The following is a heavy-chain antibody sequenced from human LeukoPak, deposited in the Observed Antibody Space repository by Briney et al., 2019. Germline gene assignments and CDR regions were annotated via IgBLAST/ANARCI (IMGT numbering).Heavy chain of an antibody. D-gene: IGHD1-14*01. CDR1: GYSFTSYW. Sequence: GESLKISCKGSGYSFTSYWIVWVRQMPGKGPEWMGIISPGDSETRYSPSFQGQVTISADKSTSTAYLQWSSLKASDTAMYYCARQTYGNDAFDIWGQGTMVTVSS. J-gene: IGHJ3*02. CDR2: ISPGDSET. CDR3: ARQTYGNDAFDI. V-gene: IGHV5-51*01.